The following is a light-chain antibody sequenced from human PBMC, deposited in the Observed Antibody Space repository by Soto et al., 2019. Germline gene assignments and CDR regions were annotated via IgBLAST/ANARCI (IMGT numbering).Light chain of an antibody. CDR3: QQSYTSRIT. Sequence: DIQMTRSPSSLSASVGDRVTITCQASQSISSYLSWYQQKPGKAPKLLIFAASSLQSGVPSRFSGSGSGTDFTLTVSNLQPEDFATYYCQQSYTSRITFGLGTRLEIK. CDR2: AAS. CDR1: QSISSY. V-gene: IGKV1-39*01. J-gene: IGKJ5*01.